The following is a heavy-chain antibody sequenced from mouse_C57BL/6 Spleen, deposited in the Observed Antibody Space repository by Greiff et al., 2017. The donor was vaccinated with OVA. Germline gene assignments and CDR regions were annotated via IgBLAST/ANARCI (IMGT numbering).Heavy chain of an antibody. Sequence: VQLQQSVAELVRPGASVKLSCTASGFNIKNTYMHWVKQRPEQGLEWIGRIDPANGNTKYAPQFQGKATLTADTYSNTAYLQISSLTSEDTAFYYCARCDSNGGGFAYWGQGTLVTDSA. CDR1: GFNIKNTY. V-gene: IGHV14-3*01. J-gene: IGHJ3*01. D-gene: IGHD1-1*02. CDR3: ARCDSNGGGFAY. CDR2: IDPANGNT.